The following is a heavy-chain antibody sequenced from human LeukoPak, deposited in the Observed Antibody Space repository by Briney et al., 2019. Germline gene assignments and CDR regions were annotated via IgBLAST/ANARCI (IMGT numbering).Heavy chain of an antibody. J-gene: IGHJ6*03. CDR2: MNPNSGNT. Sequence: ASVKVSCKSSGYTFTSYDINWVRQATGQGLEWMGWMNPNSGNTGYAQKFQGRVTMTRNTSISTAYMELSSLRSEDTAVYYCARAPSSYTIFGVVKRYYYYMDVWGKGTTVTVSS. V-gene: IGHV1-8*01. CDR3: ARAPSSYTIFGVVKRYYYYMDV. CDR1: GYTFTSYD. D-gene: IGHD3-3*01.